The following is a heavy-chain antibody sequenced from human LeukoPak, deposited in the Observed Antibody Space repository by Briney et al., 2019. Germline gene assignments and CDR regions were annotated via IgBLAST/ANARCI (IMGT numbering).Heavy chain of an antibody. V-gene: IGHV3-74*01. CDR1: GFTFSSYW. J-gene: IGHJ4*02. Sequence: GGSLRLSCAASGFTFSSYWMHWVRQAPGKGLVWVSRINSDGSSTSYADSVKGRFTISRDNAKNTLYLQMNSLRAEDTAVFYCARRYSYGYRIDYWGQGTLVTVSS. CDR2: INSDGSST. D-gene: IGHD5-18*01. CDR3: ARRYSYGYRIDY.